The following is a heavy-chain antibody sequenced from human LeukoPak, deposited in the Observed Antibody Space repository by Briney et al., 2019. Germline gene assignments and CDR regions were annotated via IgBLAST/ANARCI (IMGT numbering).Heavy chain of an antibody. CDR3: ARGLKGDYGGTYPYYFDY. J-gene: IGHJ4*02. D-gene: IGHD4-17*01. CDR2: INHSGST. V-gene: IGHV4-34*01. CDR1: GGSFSGYY. Sequence: SETLSLTCAVYGGSFSGYYWSWIRQPPGKGLEWIGEINHSGSTNYNPSLKSRVTISVDTSKNQFSLKLSSVTAADTAVYYCARGLKGDYGGTYPYYFDYWGQGTLVTVSS.